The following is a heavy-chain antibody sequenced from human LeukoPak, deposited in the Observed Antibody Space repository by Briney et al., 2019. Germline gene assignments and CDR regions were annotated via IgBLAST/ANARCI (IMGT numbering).Heavy chain of an antibody. V-gene: IGHV3-7*01. D-gene: IGHD6-6*01. CDR2: IDEDGREK. Sequence: GGSLRLSCAASGLIFSNYWMSWVRQAPGKGLEWVANIDEDGREKNYVDSVKGRFTISRDNAKNSLSLQMNSLRAEDTAVYYCTTVFRYSSSSRDYWGQGTLVTVSS. CDR3: TTVFRYSSSSRDY. CDR1: GLIFSNYW. J-gene: IGHJ4*02.